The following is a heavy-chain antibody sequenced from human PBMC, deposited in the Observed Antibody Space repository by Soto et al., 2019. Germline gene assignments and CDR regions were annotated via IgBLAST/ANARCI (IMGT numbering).Heavy chain of an antibody. CDR3: ARDRGGSYPYYYYGMDV. D-gene: IGHD1-26*01. Sequence: SETLSLTCAVSGGSISGSNWWSWVRQPPGKGLEWIGEIYHSGSTNYNPSLKSRVTISVDKSKNQFSLKLSSVTAADTAVYYXARDRGGSYPYYYYGMDVWGQGTTVTAP. V-gene: IGHV4-4*02. CDR1: GGSISGSNW. CDR2: IYHSGST. J-gene: IGHJ6*02.